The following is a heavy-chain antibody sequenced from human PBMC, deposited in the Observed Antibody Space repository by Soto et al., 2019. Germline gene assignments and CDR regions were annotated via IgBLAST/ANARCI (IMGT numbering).Heavy chain of an antibody. J-gene: IGHJ4*02. V-gene: IGHV5-10-1*01. D-gene: IGHD3-10*01. CDR2: IDPSDSYT. CDR3: ASQPEFGLSLENFDY. CDR1: GYSFTSYW. Sequence: ESLKISCKGSGYSFTSYWISWVRQMPGKGLEWMGRIDPSDSYTNYSPSFQGHVTISADKSISTAYLQWSSLKASDTAMYYCASQPEFGLSLENFDYWGQGTLVTVSS.